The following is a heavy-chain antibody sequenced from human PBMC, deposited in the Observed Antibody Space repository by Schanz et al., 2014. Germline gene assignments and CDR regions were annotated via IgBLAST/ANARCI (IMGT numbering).Heavy chain of an antibody. V-gene: IGHV4-39*01. J-gene: IGHJ4*02. CDR1: GGSISDSGAY. CDR3: ARHNRVWFGKEGC. CDR2: LFYGGSK. D-gene: IGHD3-10*01. Sequence: QLQMQPSGPGLVRPWETLSLTCTVSGGSISDSGAYWGWFRQTPGKGLEWIANLFYGGSKYYNPSVESGVTMSVEASNNQYSLRLASVTAADTGVYYCARHNRVWFGKEGCWGQGTLVTVSS.